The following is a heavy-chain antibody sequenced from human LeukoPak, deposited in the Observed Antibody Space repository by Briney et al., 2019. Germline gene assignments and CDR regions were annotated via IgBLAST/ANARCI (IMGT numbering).Heavy chain of an antibody. Sequence: PSETLSLTCTVSGGSITNYYWSWIRQPPGKGLEWIGYVYYSGSTNYNPSLKSRATISVDTSKNQFSLKLSSVTAADTAVYYCAATMVRGVHTHFDYWGQGTLVTVSS. CDR2: VYYSGST. V-gene: IGHV4-59*08. D-gene: IGHD3-10*01. CDR3: AATMVRGVHTHFDY. J-gene: IGHJ4*02. CDR1: GGSITNYY.